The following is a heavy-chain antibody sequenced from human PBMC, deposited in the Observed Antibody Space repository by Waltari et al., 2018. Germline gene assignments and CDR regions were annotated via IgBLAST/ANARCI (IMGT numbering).Heavy chain of an antibody. CDR2: ISGSGGST. CDR1: GFTFSSYA. CDR3: AKYWGKILTGYYHPDY. D-gene: IGHD3-9*01. Sequence: EVQLLESGGGLVQPGGSLRLSCAASGFTFSSYAMSWVRQAPGKGLEWVSAISGSGGSTYYADSVKGRFTISRDNSKNTLYLQMNSLRAEDTAVYYCAKYWGKILTGYYHPDYWGQGTLVTVSS. V-gene: IGHV3-23*01. J-gene: IGHJ4*02.